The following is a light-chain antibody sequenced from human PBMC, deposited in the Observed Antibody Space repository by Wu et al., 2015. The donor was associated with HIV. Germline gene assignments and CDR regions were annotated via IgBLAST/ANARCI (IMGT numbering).Light chain of an antibody. Sequence: EIVLTQSPATLSLSPGERATLSCRASQSVSSYLAWYQQKPGQAPRPLIYDASNRATGIPARFSGSGSGTDFTLTISSLEPEDFAVYYCQQRTNRPLTFGGGTKVEIK. CDR3: QQRTNRPLT. CDR1: QSVSSY. CDR2: DAS. V-gene: IGKV3-11*01. J-gene: IGKJ4*01.